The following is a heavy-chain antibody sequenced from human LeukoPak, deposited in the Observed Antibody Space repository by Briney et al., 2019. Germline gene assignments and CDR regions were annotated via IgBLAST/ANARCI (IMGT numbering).Heavy chain of an antibody. J-gene: IGHJ4*02. CDR3: ARARLRGPTQD. V-gene: IGHV4-30-4*01. CDR1: GDSMYSGDYY. D-gene: IGHD1-1*01. CDR2: IYDDEST. Sequence: ASETLSLTCTVSGDSMYSGDYYCNRIRQAPGKGLEWIGHIYDDESTYYNPSLKNRVFMSVDASEMQFSLRLTSVTAADSGLYYCARARLRGPTQDWSPGTLVTVSS.